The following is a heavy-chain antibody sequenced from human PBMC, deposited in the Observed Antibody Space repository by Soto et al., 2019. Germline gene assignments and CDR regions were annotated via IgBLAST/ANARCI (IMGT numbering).Heavy chain of an antibody. CDR2: ISWNSGSI. D-gene: IGHD6-19*01. CDR3: AKDAAVAGTDAFDI. J-gene: IGHJ3*02. Sequence: EVQLVESGGGLVQPGRSLRLSCAASGFTFDDEAMHWVRQAPGKGLEWVSGISWNSGSIGYADSVKGRFTISRDNAKNSLYLQMNSLRAEDTALYYCAKDAAVAGTDAFDIWGQGSMVTVSS. CDR1: GFTFDDEA. V-gene: IGHV3-9*01.